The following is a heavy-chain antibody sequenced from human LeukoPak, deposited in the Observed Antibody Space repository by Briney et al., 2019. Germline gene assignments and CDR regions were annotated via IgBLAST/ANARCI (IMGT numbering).Heavy chain of an antibody. CDR3: GKDHGYSSSWYFPY. CDR1: GFTFSSYA. CDR2: ISSNGGST. Sequence: TGGSLRLSCSASGFTFSSYAMHWVRQAPGKGLEYVSAISSNGGSTYYADSVKGRFTISRDNSKNTLYLQMSSLRAEDTAVYYCGKDHGYSSSWYFPYWGQGTLVTVSS. V-gene: IGHV3-64D*06. D-gene: IGHD6-13*01. J-gene: IGHJ4*02.